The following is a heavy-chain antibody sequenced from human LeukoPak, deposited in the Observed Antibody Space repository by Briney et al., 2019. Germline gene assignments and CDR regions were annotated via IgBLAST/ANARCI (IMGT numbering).Heavy chain of an antibody. V-gene: IGHV1-24*01. CDR3: ATVSFRCSSTSCYRGEFDY. D-gene: IGHD2-2*02. Sequence: ASVKVSCKVSGYTLTELSMHWVRQAPGKGLEWMGGFDPEDGETIYAQKFQGRVTMTEDTSTDTAYMELSRLRSEDTAVYYCATVSFRCSSTSCYRGEFDYWGQGTLVTVSS. CDR2: FDPEDGET. CDR1: GYTLTELS. J-gene: IGHJ4*02.